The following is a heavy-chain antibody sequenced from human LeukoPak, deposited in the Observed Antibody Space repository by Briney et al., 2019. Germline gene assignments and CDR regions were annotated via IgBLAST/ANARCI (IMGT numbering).Heavy chain of an antibody. V-gene: IGHV4-38-2*02. Sequence: PSETLSLTCTVSGYSISSGYYWGWIRQPPGKGLEWIGSIYHSGSTYYSPSLKSRVTISVDTSKNQFSLKLSSVTAADTAVYYCATSGWYLLPGVYWGQGTLVTVSS. CDR2: IYHSGST. CDR1: GYSISSGYY. D-gene: IGHD6-19*01. CDR3: ATSGWYLLPGVY. J-gene: IGHJ4*02.